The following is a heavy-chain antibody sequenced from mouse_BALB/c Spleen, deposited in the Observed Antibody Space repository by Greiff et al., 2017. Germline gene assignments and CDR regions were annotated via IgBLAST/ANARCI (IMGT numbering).Heavy chain of an antibody. Sequence: QVHVKQSGPGLVQPSQSLSITCTVSGFSLTSYGVHWVRQSPGKGLEWLGVIWSGGSTDYNAAFISRLSISKDNSKSQVFFKMNSLQANDTAIYYCARNGPSLYAMDYWGQGTSVTVSS. V-gene: IGHV2-2*02. CDR2: IWSGGST. CDR1: GFSLTSYG. J-gene: IGHJ4*01. CDR3: ARNGPSLYAMDY.